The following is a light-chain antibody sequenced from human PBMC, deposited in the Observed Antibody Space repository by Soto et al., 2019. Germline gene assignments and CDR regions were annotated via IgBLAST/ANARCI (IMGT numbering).Light chain of an antibody. V-gene: IGLV1-40*01. J-gene: IGLJ2*01. CDR2: GNS. CDR3: QSYDSSLSGVV. Sequence: QSALTQPPSVSGAPGQRVTISCTGSGTNIGAHYDVHWYQQIPGAAPKFLIYGNSNRPSGVPDRFSGSKSGTSASLAVTGLRAEDEGDYYCQSYDSSLSGVVFGGGTKLTVL. CDR1: GTNIGAHYD.